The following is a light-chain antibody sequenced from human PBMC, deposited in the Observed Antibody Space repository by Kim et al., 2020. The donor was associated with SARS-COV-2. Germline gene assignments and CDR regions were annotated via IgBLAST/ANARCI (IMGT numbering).Light chain of an antibody. CDR1: QSITNN. CDR3: QQYNKWPVT. Sequence: VSPGERATLSCRASQSITNNLAWYQQKPGQAPRLLIYDASTWATGVPARFSGSGSGTEFTLTISSLQSEDFAVYYCQQYNKWPVTFGQGTRLEIK. J-gene: IGKJ5*01. CDR2: DAS. V-gene: IGKV3-15*01.